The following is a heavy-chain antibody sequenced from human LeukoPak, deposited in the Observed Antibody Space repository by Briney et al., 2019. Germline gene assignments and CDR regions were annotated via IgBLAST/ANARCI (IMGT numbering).Heavy chain of an antibody. CDR1: GFTFSSYW. J-gene: IGHJ4*02. V-gene: IGHV3-7*01. CDR2: IKQDGTEK. CDR3: AKVARYYYGSETYYFFEH. D-gene: IGHD3-10*01. Sequence: PGGSLRLSCAASGFTFSSYWMSWVRQAPGKGLEWVANIKQDGTEKYYVDSVKGRFTISRGNAKNSLSLQMNSLRVEDTAVYYCAKVARYYYGSETYYFFEHWGQGTPVTASS.